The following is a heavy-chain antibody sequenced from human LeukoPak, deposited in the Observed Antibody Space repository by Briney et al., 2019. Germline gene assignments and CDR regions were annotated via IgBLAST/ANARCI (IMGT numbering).Heavy chain of an antibody. D-gene: IGHD3-22*01. CDR2: IYYSGST. J-gene: IGHJ6*02. V-gene: IGHV4-59*08. CDR1: GGSISSYY. Sequence: SETLSLTCTVSGGSISSYYWRWIRQPPGKGLEWFGYIYYSGSTNYNPSLKSRVTISVDTSKNQFSLKLSSVTAADTAVYYCARQGDSSGYYYRYYGMDVWGQGTTVTVSS. CDR3: ARQGDSSGYYYRYYGMDV.